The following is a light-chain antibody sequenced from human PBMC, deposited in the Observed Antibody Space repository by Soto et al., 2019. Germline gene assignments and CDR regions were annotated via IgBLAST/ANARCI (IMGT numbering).Light chain of an antibody. CDR2: SND. Sequence: QSVLTQPPSASGTPGQRVTISCSGSRSNVESNTVSWYQQLPGTAPKLLIYSNDQWPSGVPDRFSGSKSGTSASLAISGLQSEDEADYYCAVWDVSLTAWVFGGGTKLTVL. J-gene: IGLJ3*02. CDR1: RSNVESNT. V-gene: IGLV1-44*01. CDR3: AVWDVSLTAWV.